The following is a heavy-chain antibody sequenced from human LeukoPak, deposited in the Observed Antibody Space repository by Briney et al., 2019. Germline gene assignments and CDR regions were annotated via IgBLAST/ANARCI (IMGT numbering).Heavy chain of an antibody. V-gene: IGHV4-34*01. CDR3: ARGDCSSTSCYNGEYFQH. D-gene: IGHD2-2*02. CDR2: INHSGST. J-gene: IGHJ1*01. Sequence: PSETLSLTCAVHGGSFSGYYWSWIRQPPGKGLEWIGEINHSGSTNYNPSLKSRVTISVDTSKNQFSLKLSSVTAADTAVYYCARGDCSSTSCYNGEYFQHWGQGTLVTVSS. CDR1: GGSFSGYY.